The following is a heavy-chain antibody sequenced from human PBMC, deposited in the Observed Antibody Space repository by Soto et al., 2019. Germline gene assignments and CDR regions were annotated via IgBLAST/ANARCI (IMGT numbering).Heavy chain of an antibody. CDR3: AREGGIAAGRAAHWFDP. CDR1: GSTFSRSY. J-gene: IGHJ5*02. V-gene: IGHV1-46*01. Sequence: GSVQVSCTAFGSTFSRSYVGCVRKAPGQGLEWMGIINPSGGSTSYAQKFQGRVTMTRDTSTSTVYMELSSLRSEDTAVYYCAREGGIAAGRAAHWFDPWGQGTLVTVSS. D-gene: IGHD6-13*01. CDR2: INPSGGST.